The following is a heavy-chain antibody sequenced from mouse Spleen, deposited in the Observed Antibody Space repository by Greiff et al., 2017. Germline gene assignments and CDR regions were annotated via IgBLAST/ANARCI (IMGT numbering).Heavy chain of an antibody. J-gene: IGHJ4*01. CDR3: ARSPHYGNEDYYAMDY. Sequence: QVQLQQSGAELMKPGASVKLSCKATGYTFTGYWIEWVKQRPGHGLEWIGEILPGSGSTNYNEKFKGKATFTADTSSNTAYMQLSSLTTEDSAIYYCARSPHYGNEDYYAMDYWGQGTSVTVSS. V-gene: IGHV1-9*01. D-gene: IGHD2-1*01. CDR1: GYTFTGYW. CDR2: ILPGSGST.